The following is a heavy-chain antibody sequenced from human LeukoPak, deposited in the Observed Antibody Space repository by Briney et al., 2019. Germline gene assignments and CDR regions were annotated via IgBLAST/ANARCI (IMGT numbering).Heavy chain of an antibody. V-gene: IGHV1-8*01. CDR1: GYTFTSYD. CDR2: MNPNSGNT. CDR3: ARCLGYKGSGYYDFWSGYRADDAFDI. D-gene: IGHD3-3*01. Sequence: ASVKVSCKASGYTFTSYDINWVRQAPGQGREWVGWMNPNSGNTGYAQKFQGRVTMTRNTSISTAYMELSSLRSEDTAVYYCARCLGYKGSGYYDFWSGYRADDAFDIWGQGTMVTVSS. J-gene: IGHJ3*02.